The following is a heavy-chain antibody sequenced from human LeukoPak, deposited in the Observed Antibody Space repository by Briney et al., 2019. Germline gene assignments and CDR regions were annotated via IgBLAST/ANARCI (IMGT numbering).Heavy chain of an antibody. D-gene: IGHD3-10*01. CDR2: IKEDGSEI. Sequence: GGSLRLSCAASGFTFTNYWMSWFRQAPGKGLEWMANIKEDGSEIYYVDSVKGRFTVSRDNAKNSLYLQMNSLRAEDTAVYYCGRATFFIRGDVWGKGTTVTV. CDR1: GFTFTNYW. J-gene: IGHJ6*03. CDR3: GRATFFIRGDV. V-gene: IGHV3-7*04.